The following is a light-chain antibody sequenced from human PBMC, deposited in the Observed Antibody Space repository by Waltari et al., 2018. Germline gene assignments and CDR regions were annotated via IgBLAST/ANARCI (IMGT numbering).Light chain of an antibody. Sequence: EIVLTQSPGTLSLSPGERATLACRASQSVGRSLAWYQHKPGQAPRLLIFGASIRATGIPDRCSGGGSGTDFSLTISRLEPEDFAAYHCQHYVRLPVTFGQGTKVEIK. CDR2: GAS. CDR1: QSVGRS. CDR3: QHYVRLPVT. J-gene: IGKJ1*01. V-gene: IGKV3-20*01.